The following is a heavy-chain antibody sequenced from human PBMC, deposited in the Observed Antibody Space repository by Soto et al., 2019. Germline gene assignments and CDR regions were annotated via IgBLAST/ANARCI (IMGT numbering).Heavy chain of an antibody. CDR3: ARTPGQYYYDSSGYSNFDY. V-gene: IGHV4-34*01. CDR2: INHSGST. Sequence: SETLSLTCAVYGGSFSGYYWSWIRQPPGKGLEWIGEINHSGSTNYNPSLKSRVTISVDTSKNQFSLKLSSVTAADTAVYYCARTPGQYYYDSSGYSNFDYWGQGTLVTVSS. D-gene: IGHD3-22*01. J-gene: IGHJ4*02. CDR1: GGSFSGYY.